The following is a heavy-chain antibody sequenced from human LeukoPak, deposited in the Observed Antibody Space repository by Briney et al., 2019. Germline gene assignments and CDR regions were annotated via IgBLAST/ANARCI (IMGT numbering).Heavy chain of an antibody. CDR2: IIPIFGTA. D-gene: IGHD4-23*01. Sequence: SVKVSCKASGGTFSSYAISWVRQAPGQGLEWMGGIIPIFGTANYAQKFQGRVTITADESTSAAYMELSSLRSEDTAVYYCARMTTVVTRGDYWGQGTLVTVSS. J-gene: IGHJ4*02. CDR3: ARMTTVVTRGDY. CDR1: GGTFSSYA. V-gene: IGHV1-69*13.